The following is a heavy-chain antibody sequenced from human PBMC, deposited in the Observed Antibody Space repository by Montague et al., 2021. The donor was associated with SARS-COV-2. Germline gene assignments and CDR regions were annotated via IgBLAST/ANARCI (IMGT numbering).Heavy chain of an antibody. Sequence: SETLSLTCLCYLRGQCRGSWAQIGRAPVRTLVTVRYRMQTWATKYKPSLKTRVTLSLDTPKNHFSLKLASVTAADTAVYYCARAQNSCFIANGVIYFYSWGLGEQITVSS. V-gene: IGHV4-61*03. CDR1: YLRGQCRGS. CDR2: RMQTWAT. CDR3: ARAQNSCFIANGVIYFYS. J-gene: IGHJ4*02. D-gene: IGHD2-2*01.